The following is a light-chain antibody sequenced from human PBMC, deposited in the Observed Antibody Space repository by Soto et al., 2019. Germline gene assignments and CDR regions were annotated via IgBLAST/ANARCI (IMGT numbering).Light chain of an antibody. Sequence: EIVLTQSPGTLSLSQGERATLSCRASQSVDSTYLTWYQQKPGQAPRLLIYGASGRATGIPDRFSGSGSGTDFTLTISRLEPEDFAVYFCQYYDSFRTFGQGTMVDI. V-gene: IGKV3-20*01. J-gene: IGKJ1*01. CDR3: QYYDSFRT. CDR1: QSVDSTY. CDR2: GAS.